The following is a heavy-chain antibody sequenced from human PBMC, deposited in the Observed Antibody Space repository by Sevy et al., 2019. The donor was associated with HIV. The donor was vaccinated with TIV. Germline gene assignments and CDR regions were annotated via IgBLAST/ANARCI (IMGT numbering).Heavy chain of an antibody. D-gene: IGHD2-2*01. J-gene: IGHJ3*02. V-gene: IGHV4-34*01. CDR3: AGHCSSISCSPVFDI. CDR1: GGSFSGYY. CDR2: INHGGST. Sequence: SETLSLTCAVYGGSFSGYYWSWIRQPPGKGLEWIGEINHGGSTNYNPSLKSRVTISVDTSKNQFSLKLTSMTAADTALYYCAGHCSSISCSPVFDIWGQGTMVTGSS.